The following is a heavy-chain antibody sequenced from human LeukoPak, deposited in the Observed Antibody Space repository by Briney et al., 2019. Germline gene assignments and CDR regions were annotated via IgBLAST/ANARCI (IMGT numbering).Heavy chain of an antibody. CDR2: IIPIFGTA. V-gene: IGHV1-69*01. J-gene: IGHJ5*02. CDR3: ARGHSFRGGYVSRWLDP. CDR1: GGTFSSYA. D-gene: IGHD3-10*01. Sequence: SVKVFCKASGGTFSSYAISWVRQAPGQGLEWMGGIIPIFGTANYAQKFQGRVTITADESTSTAYMELSSLRSEDTAVYYCARGHSFRGGYVSRWLDPWGQGTLVTVSS.